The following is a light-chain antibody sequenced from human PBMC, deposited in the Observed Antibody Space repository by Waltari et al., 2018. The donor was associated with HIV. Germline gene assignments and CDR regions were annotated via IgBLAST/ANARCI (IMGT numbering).Light chain of an antibody. CDR3: FSTDSNSDQRV. V-gene: IGLV3-10*01. J-gene: IGLJ2*01. Sequence: SYELTQPPSVSVSPGQTATITCSGDALPENYVYWYQKKSGQAPVVVIYEDNKRPSGIPERFSGSNSGAMASLTITWAQVDDEADYYCFSTDSNSDQRVFGGGTKLTVL. CDR2: EDN. CDR1: ALPENY.